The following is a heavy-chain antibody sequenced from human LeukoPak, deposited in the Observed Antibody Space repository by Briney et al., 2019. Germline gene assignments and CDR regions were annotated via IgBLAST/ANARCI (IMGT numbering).Heavy chain of an antibody. CDR3: ARGGSYPLDY. CDR1: GDSVSSNSAA. Sequence: SQTLSLTCVISGDSVSSNSAAWNWIRQSPSRGLEWLGRTYYRSKWYSGYAMSVKSRITIKPDTSKNQFFLQLNSVTPEDTAVYYCARGGSYPLDYWGQGTLVTVSS. V-gene: IGHV6-1*01. J-gene: IGHJ4*02. CDR2: TYYRSKWYS. D-gene: IGHD1-26*01.